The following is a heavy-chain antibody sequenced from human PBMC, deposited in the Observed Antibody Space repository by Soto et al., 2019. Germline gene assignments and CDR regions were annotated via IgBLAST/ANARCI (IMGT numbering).Heavy chain of an antibody. CDR2: ISGSGGST. J-gene: IGHJ1*01. D-gene: IGHD3-22*01. Sequence: EVQLLESGGGVVQPGGSLRLSCAASGFTFSSYAMRWVRQAPGKGLEWVSAISGSGGSTYYADSVKGRFTISRDNSKNTLYLQMISMRDEDTAVYYCAMDETPYDEENSGYYGYVQHWGQGTLATVSS. V-gene: IGHV3-23*01. CDR1: GFTFSSYA. CDR3: AMDETPYDEENSGYYGYVQH.